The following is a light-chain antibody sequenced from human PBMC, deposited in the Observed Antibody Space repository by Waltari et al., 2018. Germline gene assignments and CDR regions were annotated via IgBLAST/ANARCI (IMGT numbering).Light chain of an antibody. Sequence: ELVLPQSPGTLSLSPGDRATLSCRASQSVSSSYLAWYQQKPGQAPRLLIHGASSRATGIPDRFSGSGSGTDFTLTISRLEPEDFAVYYCQQYGRSWNTFGQGTKLEIK. J-gene: IGKJ2*01. CDR1: QSVSSSY. CDR2: GAS. V-gene: IGKV3-20*01. CDR3: QQYGRSWNT.